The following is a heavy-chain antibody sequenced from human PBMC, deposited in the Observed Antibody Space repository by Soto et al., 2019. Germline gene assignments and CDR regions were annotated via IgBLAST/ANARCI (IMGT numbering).Heavy chain of an antibody. V-gene: IGHV4-31*03. J-gene: IGHJ4*02. D-gene: IGHD3-16*01. CDR3: ASSGGDGYNFDY. Sequence: SETLSLTCTVSGGSISSGGYYWSWIRQHPGKGLEWIGYIYYSGSTYYNPSLKSRVTISVDTSKNQFSLKLSSVTAADTAVYYCASSGGDGYNFDYWGQGTLVTASS. CDR1: GGSISSGGYY. CDR2: IYYSGST.